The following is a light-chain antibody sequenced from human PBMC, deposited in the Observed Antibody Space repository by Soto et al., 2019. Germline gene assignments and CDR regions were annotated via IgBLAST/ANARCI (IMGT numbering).Light chain of an antibody. J-gene: IGKJ3*01. Sequence: DIQMTQSPSSLSASVGDRVTITCRASQGISNYLAWYQQKPGKVPSLLIYAASTLQSGVPSRFSGSGSGTDFTLTISGLQLEVVATYYCKKYDGFPFPFGPGTKVDFK. CDR1: QGISNY. V-gene: IGKV1-27*01. CDR2: AAS. CDR3: KKYDGFPFP.